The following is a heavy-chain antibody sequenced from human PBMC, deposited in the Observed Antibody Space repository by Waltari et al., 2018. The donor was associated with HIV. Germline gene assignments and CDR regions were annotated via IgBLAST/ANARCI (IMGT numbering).Heavy chain of an antibody. CDR1: PDPLHSYF. D-gene: IGHD2-15*01. Sequence: LPESGPSLVKPSETLSLIRDVYPDPLHSYFLNWLRQATGKEFEWIGYFYSTGSVNYHPSLTSRVTMSMDSSRKQFSLKLTSVTPADTATYFCARGRTGYSYLDSWGQGKLVTVSS. V-gene: IGHV4-59*01. CDR3: ARGRTGYSYLDS. CDR2: FYSTGSV. J-gene: IGHJ4*02.